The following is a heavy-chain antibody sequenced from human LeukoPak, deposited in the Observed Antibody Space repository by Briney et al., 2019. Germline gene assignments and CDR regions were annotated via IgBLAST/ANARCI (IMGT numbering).Heavy chain of an antibody. CDR1: GFSFSSYD. Sequence: GGSLRLSCAASGFSFSSYDMHWVRQAPGKGLEWVAFIRYDGSNKYYADSVKGRFTISRDNSKNTLYLQMNSLRAEDTAVYYCARAGFTMIVVVVFDYWGQGTLVTVSS. CDR3: ARAGFTMIVVVVFDY. CDR2: IRYDGSNK. V-gene: IGHV3-30*02. D-gene: IGHD3-22*01. J-gene: IGHJ4*02.